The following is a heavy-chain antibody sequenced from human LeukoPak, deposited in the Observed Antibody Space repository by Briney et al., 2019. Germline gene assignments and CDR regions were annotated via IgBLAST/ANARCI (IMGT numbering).Heavy chain of an antibody. CDR3: ARDRVYYDSSGYYLTE. V-gene: IGHV4-4*07. Sequence: SETLSLTCTVSGGSISSYYWSWIRQPAGKGLEWIGRIYTSGSTNYNPSLKSRVTMSVDTSKNQFSLKLSSVTAADTAVYYCARDRVYYDSSGYYLTEWGQGTLVTVSS. D-gene: IGHD3-22*01. CDR1: GGSISSYY. CDR2: IYTSGST. J-gene: IGHJ4*02.